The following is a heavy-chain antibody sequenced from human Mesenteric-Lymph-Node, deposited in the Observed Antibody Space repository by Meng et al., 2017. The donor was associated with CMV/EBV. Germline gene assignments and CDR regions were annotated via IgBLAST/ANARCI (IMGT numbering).Heavy chain of an antibody. CDR2: INPKRGGT. V-gene: IGHV1-2*02. J-gene: IGHJ6*02. CDR3: ARAGYYGSGSSYMPSRLDYYYGMDV. D-gene: IGHD3-10*01. Sequence: HWVRQAPGQGLEWMGWINPKRGGTSQPQKFQGRVTMTRDTSISTAYMELSRLRADDTAVYYCARAGYYGSGSSYMPSRLDYYYGMDVWGQGTTVTVSS.